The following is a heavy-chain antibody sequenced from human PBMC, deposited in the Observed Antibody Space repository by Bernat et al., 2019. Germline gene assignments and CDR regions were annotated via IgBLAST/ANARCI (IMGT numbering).Heavy chain of an antibody. D-gene: IGHD5-18*01. J-gene: IGHJ5*02. V-gene: IGHV3-66*02. CDR3: ARATWETAMVTSWFDT. CDR1: EFSVSTNY. CDR2: IYSGGAT. Sequence: EVLLVESEGGVVQPGGSLRLSCAASEFSVSTNYMSWVRQAPGKGLEWVSVIYSGGATYYGESVKGRFTISRDISKNSLHLQMNSLRVEDTAVYYCARATWETAMVTSWFDTWGQGTLVTVSS.